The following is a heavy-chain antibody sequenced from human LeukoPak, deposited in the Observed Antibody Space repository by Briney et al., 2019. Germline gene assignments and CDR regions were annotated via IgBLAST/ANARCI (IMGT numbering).Heavy chain of an antibody. V-gene: IGHV1-2*02. CDR2: IDPNNGRT. Sequence: ASVKVSCKASEYTFTACYIHWVRQAPGQGLEWMGWIDPNNGRTNYAQKFQGRVTMTRDTSISTAYMDLSGLTSDDTAVYYCARSYCSGGSCYEYWGQGTLVTVSS. D-gene: IGHD2-15*01. CDR3: ARSYCSGGSCYEY. CDR1: EYTFTACY. J-gene: IGHJ4*02.